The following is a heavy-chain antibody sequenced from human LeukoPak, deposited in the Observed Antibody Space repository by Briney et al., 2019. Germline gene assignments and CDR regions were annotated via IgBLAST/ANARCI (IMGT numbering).Heavy chain of an antibody. V-gene: IGHV5-51*01. D-gene: IGHD6-19*01. Sequence: GESLKISCKGSGYRFTSYWIGWVRQMPGKGLEWMGIIYPGDSDTRYSPSFQGQVTISADKSISTAYLQWSSLKASDTAMYYCASPSSGWGSAFDIWGQGTMVTVSS. J-gene: IGHJ3*02. CDR3: ASPSSGWGSAFDI. CDR2: IYPGDSDT. CDR1: GYRFTSYW.